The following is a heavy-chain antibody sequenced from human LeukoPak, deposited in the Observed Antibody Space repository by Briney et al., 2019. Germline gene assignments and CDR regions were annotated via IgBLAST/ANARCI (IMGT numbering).Heavy chain of an antibody. CDR1: GYTFTGYY. J-gene: IGHJ2*01. Sequence: ASVKVSCKASGYTFTGYYMHWVRQAPGQGLEWMGRINPNSGGTNYAQKLQGRVTMTTDTSTSTAYMELRSLRSDDTAVYYCARYPLDHWYFDLWGRGTLVTVSS. CDR3: ARYPLDHWYFDL. D-gene: IGHD6-6*01. V-gene: IGHV1-2*06. CDR2: INPNSGGT.